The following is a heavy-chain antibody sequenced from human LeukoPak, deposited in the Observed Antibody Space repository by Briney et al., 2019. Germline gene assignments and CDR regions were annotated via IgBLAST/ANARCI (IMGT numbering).Heavy chain of an antibody. Sequence: QPGRSLRLSCAASGFTFSSYGMHWVRQAPGKGLEWGAGIWYDGSNKYYADSVKGRFTISRGNSKNTLYLQMNSLRAEDTAVYYCARDVVGYSSGWHDAFDIWGQGTMVTVSS. CDR3: ARDVVGYSSGWHDAFDI. CDR2: IWYDGSNK. J-gene: IGHJ3*02. V-gene: IGHV3-33*01. CDR1: GFTFSSYG. D-gene: IGHD6-19*01.